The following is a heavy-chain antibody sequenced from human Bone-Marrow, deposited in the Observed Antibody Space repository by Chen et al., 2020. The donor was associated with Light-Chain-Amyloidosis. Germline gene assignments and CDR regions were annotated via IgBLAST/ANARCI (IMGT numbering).Heavy chain of an antibody. CDR2: IYPDDSDA. Sequence: EVQLEQSGPEVKKPGESLKISCKGSGYTFPNYWIGWVRQMPGQGLEWMGVIYPDDSDARYSPSFEGQVTISADKSITTAYLQWRSLNASDTAMYYCARRRDGYNFDYWGQGTLVTVSS. CDR1: GYTFPNYW. J-gene: IGHJ4*02. CDR3: ARRRDGYNFDY. V-gene: IGHV5-51*01. D-gene: IGHD5-12*01.